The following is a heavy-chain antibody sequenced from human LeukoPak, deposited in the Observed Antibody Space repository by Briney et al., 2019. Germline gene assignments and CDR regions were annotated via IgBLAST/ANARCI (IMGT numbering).Heavy chain of an antibody. CDR3: ARSKDIVVVVAATPLYYYYGMDV. CDR2: IIPIFGTA. Sequence: ASVKVSCKSSGYTFNNYAMNWVRQAPGQGLEWMGGIIPIFGTANYAQKFQGRVTITADESTSTAYMELSSLRSEDTAVYYCARSKDIVVVVAATPLYYYYGMDVWGQGTTVTVSS. CDR1: GYTFNNYA. D-gene: IGHD2-15*01. V-gene: IGHV1-69*13. J-gene: IGHJ6*02.